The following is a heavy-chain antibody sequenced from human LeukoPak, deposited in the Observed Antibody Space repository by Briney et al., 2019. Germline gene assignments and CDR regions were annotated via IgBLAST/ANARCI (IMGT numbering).Heavy chain of an antibody. Sequence: GGSLRLSCAASGFTFNTYWMSWVRQAPGKGLEWVAIINQDGSQKYYVDSVKGRFTISRDNAKNSLYLQMDSLRVEDTAVYHCAKDVAWGRMDLWGQGTLATVSS. D-gene: IGHD3/OR15-3a*01. V-gene: IGHV3-7*01. CDR2: INQDGSQK. J-gene: IGHJ4*02. CDR1: GFTFNTYW. CDR3: AKDVAWGRMDL.